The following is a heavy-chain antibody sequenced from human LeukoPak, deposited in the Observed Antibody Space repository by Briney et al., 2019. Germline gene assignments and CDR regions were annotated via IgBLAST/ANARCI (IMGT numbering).Heavy chain of an antibody. D-gene: IGHD3-16*01. J-gene: IGHJ4*02. CDR2: IKQDGSEK. Sequence: PGGSLRLSCAASGFTISSYWMSWVRQAPGKGLEWVANIKQDGSEKYYVDSVKGRFTISRDNAKNSLHLQMNSLRAEDTAVYYCARSQSGGFDYWGQGTLVTVSS. CDR1: GFTISSYW. CDR3: ARSQSGGFDY. V-gene: IGHV3-7*01.